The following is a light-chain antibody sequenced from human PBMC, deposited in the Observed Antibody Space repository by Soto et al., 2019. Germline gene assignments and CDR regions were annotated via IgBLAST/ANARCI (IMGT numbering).Light chain of an antibody. J-gene: IGKJ2*01. CDR2: KIS. CDR1: QSLVHGDGNTY. Sequence: DIVMTQTPLSSPVTLGQPASISCRSSQSLVHGDGNTYLSWLHQRPGQPPRLLIYKISNRFDGVPDRFSGSGAATDFTLKISRVEAEDVGDFYCMQATQFPHTFGQGTKLEI. V-gene: IGKV2-24*01. CDR3: MQATQFPHT.